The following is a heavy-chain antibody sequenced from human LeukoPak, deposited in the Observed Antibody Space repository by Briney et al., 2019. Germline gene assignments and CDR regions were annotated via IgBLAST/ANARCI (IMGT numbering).Heavy chain of an antibody. CDR1: GYTFTGYY. V-gene: IGHV1-2*02. Sequence: ASVTDSFKASGYTFTGYYMHWVRQAPGQGLEWMGWIHPNSGGTNYAQKLQGRVTIPRDTSISTAYMELSRLRSDDTAVYYCARGASGVYTVTTSWFDPWGHGTLVTVSS. D-gene: IGHD4-17*01. J-gene: IGHJ5*02. CDR2: IHPNSGGT. CDR3: ARGASGVYTVTTSWFDP.